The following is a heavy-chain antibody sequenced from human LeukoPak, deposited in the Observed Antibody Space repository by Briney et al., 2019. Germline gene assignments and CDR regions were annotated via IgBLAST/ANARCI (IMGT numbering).Heavy chain of an antibody. V-gene: IGHV3-33*01. Sequence: GGSLRLSCAASGFTFSSFGMHWVRQAPGKGLEWVAVIWYDGSKKYYADSVKGRFTISRDNSKNTLYLQMNALRAEDTAVYYCARVANITTFGMDVWGQGATVTVSS. CDR1: GFTFSSFG. CDR2: IWYDGSKK. J-gene: IGHJ6*02. D-gene: IGHD3-9*01. CDR3: ARVANITTFGMDV.